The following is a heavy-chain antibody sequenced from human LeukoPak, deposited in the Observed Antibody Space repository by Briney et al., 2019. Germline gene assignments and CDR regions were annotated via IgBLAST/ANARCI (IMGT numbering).Heavy chain of an antibody. CDR2: INHSGST. J-gene: IGHJ4*02. D-gene: IGHD5-12*01. Sequence: PSETLSLTCAVYGGSFSGYYWSWLRQPPGKGLEWIGEINHSGSTNYNPSLKSRVTISVDTSNNQFSLKLSSVTAADTAVYYCARVSTWLRLPDYWGQGTLVTVSS. V-gene: IGHV4-34*01. CDR1: GGSFSGYY. CDR3: ARVSTWLRLPDY.